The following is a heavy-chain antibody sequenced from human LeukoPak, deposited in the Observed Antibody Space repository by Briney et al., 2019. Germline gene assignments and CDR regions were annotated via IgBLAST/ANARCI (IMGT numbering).Heavy chain of an antibody. D-gene: IGHD3-16*02. CDR3: AREFDDYVWGSYRYPMIDY. CDR1: GYTFSSYW. Sequence: PGGSLRLSCAASGYTFSSYWMSWVRQAPGKGLEWVADIKQDGSEKYYVDSVKGRFTISRDNAKNSLYLEMNSLRAEDTGVYFSAREFDDYVWGSYRYPMIDYWGEGSLVT. J-gene: IGHJ4*02. CDR2: IKQDGSEK. V-gene: IGHV3-7*03.